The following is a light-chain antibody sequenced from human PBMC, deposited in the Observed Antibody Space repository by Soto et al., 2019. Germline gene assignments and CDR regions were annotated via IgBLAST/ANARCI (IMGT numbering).Light chain of an antibody. CDR3: QQYNSYPYT. CDR1: QSISSW. Sequence: DIQMTQSPSTLSASVGDRVTITCRASQSISSWLAWYQHKPGKAPKLLIYKASSLESGVPSRFSGSGSGTELTLTISSLQPDDFATYYCQQYNSYPYTFGQGTKVDIK. CDR2: KAS. J-gene: IGKJ2*01. V-gene: IGKV1-5*03.